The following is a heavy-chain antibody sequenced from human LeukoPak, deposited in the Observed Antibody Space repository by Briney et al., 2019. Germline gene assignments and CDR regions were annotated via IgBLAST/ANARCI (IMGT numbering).Heavy chain of an antibody. CDR1: GGSFSGYY. CDR2: INHSGST. D-gene: IGHD2-21*01. Sequence: PSEILSLTCAVYGGSFSGYYWSWIRQPPGKGLEWIGEINHSGSTNYNPSLKSRVTISVDTSKNQFSLKLSSVTAEDTAVYYCARPSYCVADNCGYWLDPWGPGTLVTVSS. J-gene: IGHJ5*02. CDR3: ARPSYCVADNCGYWLDP. V-gene: IGHV4-34*01.